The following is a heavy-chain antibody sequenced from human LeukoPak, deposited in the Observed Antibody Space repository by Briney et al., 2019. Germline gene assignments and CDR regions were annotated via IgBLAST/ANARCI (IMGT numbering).Heavy chain of an antibody. V-gene: IGHV1-8*01. CDR1: GYTLTSYD. CDR3: ARKGPANYYYYYMDV. J-gene: IGHJ6*03. D-gene: IGHD2-2*01. Sequence: ASVKVSCKASGYTLTSYDINWVRQATGQGLEWMGWMNPNSGNTGYAQKFQGRVTMTRNTSISTAYMELSSLRSEDTAVYFCARKGPANYYYYYMDVWGKGTTVTVS. CDR2: MNPNSGNT.